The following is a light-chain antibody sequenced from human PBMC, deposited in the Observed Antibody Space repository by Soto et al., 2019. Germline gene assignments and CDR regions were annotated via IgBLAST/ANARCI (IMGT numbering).Light chain of an antibody. CDR2: LNSDGSH. CDR1: SGHSSYA. V-gene: IGLV4-69*01. CDR3: QTWGTGIHV. J-gene: IGLJ1*01. Sequence: SASASLGASVKLTCTLSSGHSSYAIAWHQQQPEKGPRYLMKLNSDGSHSKGDGIPDRFSGSSSGAERYLTISSLQSEDEADYYCQTWGTGIHVFGTGTKLTVL.